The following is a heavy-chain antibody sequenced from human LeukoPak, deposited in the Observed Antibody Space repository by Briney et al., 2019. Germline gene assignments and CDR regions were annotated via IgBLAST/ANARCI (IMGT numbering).Heavy chain of an antibody. J-gene: IGHJ5*02. CDR1: GYSFSSYY. V-gene: IGHV5-51*01. CDR2: IYPSNSEA. Sequence: GESLKISCKASGYSFSSYYIAWVRQMPGKGLEWMGVIYPSNSEATYGPSFRGRVTFSVDKSINTAFLEWSSLEASDTAMYYCARTSFVRGIVYWFDPWGQGTQVIVS. CDR3: ARTSFVRGIVYWFDP. D-gene: IGHD3-10*01.